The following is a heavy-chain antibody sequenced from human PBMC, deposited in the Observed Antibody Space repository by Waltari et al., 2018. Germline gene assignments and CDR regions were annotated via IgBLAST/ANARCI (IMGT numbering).Heavy chain of an antibody. CDR3: ARVYYYDSSGFDY. J-gene: IGHJ4*02. Sequence: QVQLVQSGAEVKKPGASVKVSCKASGYIFTGYYMHWVRQAPGQGLEWMGWINPNSGGTKYAQKYQGRVTMTRDTSISTAYMELSRLRSDDTAVYYCARVYYYDSSGFDYWGQGTLVTVSS. V-gene: IGHV1-2*02. CDR1: GYIFTGYY. CDR2: INPNSGGT. D-gene: IGHD3-22*01.